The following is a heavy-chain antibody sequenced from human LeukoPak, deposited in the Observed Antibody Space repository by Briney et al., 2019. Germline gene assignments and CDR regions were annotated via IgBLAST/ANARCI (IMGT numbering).Heavy chain of an antibody. J-gene: IGHJ5*02. CDR3: ARGFDYSNYFDP. D-gene: IGHD4-11*01. V-gene: IGHV1-8*01. CDR2: MNPNSGNT. Sequence: RQATGQGXXWMGWMNPNSGNTGYAQKFQGRVTMTRNTSISTAYMELSSLRSEDTAVYYCARGFDYSNYFDPWGQGTLVTVSS.